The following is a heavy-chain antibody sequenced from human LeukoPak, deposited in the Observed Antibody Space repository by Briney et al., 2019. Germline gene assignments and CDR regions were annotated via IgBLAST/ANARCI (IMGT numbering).Heavy chain of an antibody. V-gene: IGHV3-74*01. D-gene: IGHD3-10*01. CDR3: ASDIGD. CDR1: GFTLRTYW. CDR2: ISSDGSIT. J-gene: IGHJ4*02. Sequence: GGSLRPSCAASGFTLRTYWMHWVRQAPGKGLVWVSRISSDGSITTYADSVKGRFAISRDDAKNTLYLHMNSLRVEDSAVYYCASDIGDWGQGTLVTVSS.